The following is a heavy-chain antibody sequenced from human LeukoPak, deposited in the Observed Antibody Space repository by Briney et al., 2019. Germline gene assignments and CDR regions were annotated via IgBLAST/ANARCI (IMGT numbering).Heavy chain of an antibody. V-gene: IGHV4-30-2*01. D-gene: IGHD4-17*01. J-gene: IGHJ4*02. CDR1: GGSISSGGYS. CDR2: NYHSGST. CDR3: ARGYRYGDYPFCDY. Sequence: PSETLSLTCALSGGSISSGGYSWSWIRQPPGKGLEWIGYNYHSGSTYYNPSLKSRVTISVDRTKNQFSLKLSSVTAADPAVSYCARGYRYGDYPFCDYWGQGTLVTVSS.